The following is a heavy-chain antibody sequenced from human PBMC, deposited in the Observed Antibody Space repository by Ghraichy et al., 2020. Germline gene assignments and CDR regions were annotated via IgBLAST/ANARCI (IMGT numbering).Heavy chain of an antibody. Sequence: SETLSLTCAVYGESFTGYYWSWIRQPPGKGLEWIGEINHSGSTNYNPSLESRVIISVDKSKNQFSLRLISVTAADTAVYFCARDSGRYGSAFDYWGQGTLVPVSS. V-gene: IGHV4-34*01. J-gene: IGHJ4*02. CDR3: ARDSGRYGSAFDY. CDR1: GESFTGYY. CDR2: INHSGST. D-gene: IGHD1-26*01.